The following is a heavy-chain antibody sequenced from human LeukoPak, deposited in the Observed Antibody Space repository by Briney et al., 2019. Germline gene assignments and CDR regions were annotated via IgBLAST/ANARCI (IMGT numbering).Heavy chain of an antibody. Sequence: PAASVKVSCKASGYTFTGYYMHWVRQAPGQGLEWMGWINPNSGGTNYAQKFQGRVTMTRDTSISTAYMELSRLRSDDTAVYYCARSHGYCSSTSCSPFDYWGQGTLVTVSS. CDR1: GYTFTGYY. CDR2: INPNSGGT. V-gene: IGHV1-2*02. J-gene: IGHJ4*02. D-gene: IGHD2-2*03. CDR3: ARSHGYCSSTSCSPFDY.